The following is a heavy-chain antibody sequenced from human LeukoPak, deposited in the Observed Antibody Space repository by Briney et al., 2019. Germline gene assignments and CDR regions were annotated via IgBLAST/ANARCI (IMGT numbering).Heavy chain of an antibody. CDR1: GYTFRTCS. J-gene: IGHJ4*02. V-gene: IGHV3-23*01. D-gene: IGHD3-16*01. Sequence: GGSLRLSCTASGYTFRTCSMTWVRQAPGKGLEWVSGIDGSGRDTFYADSVKGRFTISRDNSGNTLYLQMTSLRAEDTAIYYCAKDRLPDGAGSLDYWGRGILVIVSS. CDR3: AKDRLPDGAGSLDY. CDR2: IDGSGRDT.